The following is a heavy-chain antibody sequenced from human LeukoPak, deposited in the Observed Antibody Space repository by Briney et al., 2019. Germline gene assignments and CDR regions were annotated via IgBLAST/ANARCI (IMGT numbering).Heavy chain of an antibody. CDR2: TYNSVTT. V-gene: IGHV4-59*13. D-gene: IGHD3-10*01. J-gene: IGHJ4*02. CDR1: GGSISSFY. Sequence: SETLSLTCTVSGGSISSFYWSWIRQPPGKGLEWIGYTYNSVTTNYNPSLTSRVTISVDTSKNQLSLKLSSATAADTAVYYCARGARSSDYWGQGTLVTVSS. CDR3: ARGARSSDY.